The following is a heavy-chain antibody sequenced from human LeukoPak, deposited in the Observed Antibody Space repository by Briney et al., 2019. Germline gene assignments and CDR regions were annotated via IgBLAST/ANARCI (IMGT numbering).Heavy chain of an antibody. V-gene: IGHV4-61*02. Sequence: SQTLSLTCTVSGGSISSGSYYWSWIRQPAGKGLEWIGRIYTSGSTNYNPSLKSRVTISVDTSKNQFSLKLSSVTAADTAVYYCARGVLRLLEWLPTLDYWGQGTLVTVSS. CDR2: IYTSGST. CDR3: ARGVLRLLEWLPTLDY. D-gene: IGHD3-3*01. J-gene: IGHJ4*02. CDR1: GGSISSGSYY.